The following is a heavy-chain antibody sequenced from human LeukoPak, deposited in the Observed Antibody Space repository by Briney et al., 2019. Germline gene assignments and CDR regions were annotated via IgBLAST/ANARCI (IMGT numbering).Heavy chain of an antibody. CDR2: ISGSGAST. Sequence: GGSLRLSCAASGFTFTNCAMTWVRQAPGKGLEWVSSISGSGASTYYADPVRGRFTISRDNSKNTVYLQMNGLSVEDTALYYCAKDQSRVGASDPFDSCGQGTQVTVSS. J-gene: IGHJ5*01. CDR3: AKDQSRVGASDPFDS. V-gene: IGHV3-23*01. D-gene: IGHD1-26*01. CDR1: GFTFTNCA.